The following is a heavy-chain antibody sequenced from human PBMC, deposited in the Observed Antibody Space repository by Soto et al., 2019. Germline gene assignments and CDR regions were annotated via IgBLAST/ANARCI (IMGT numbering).Heavy chain of an antibody. D-gene: IGHD2-15*01. CDR1: GYSFTSYW. V-gene: IGHV5-10-1*01. CDR2: IDSSDSYT. CDR3: ARNSGVVVAAVYGMDV. J-gene: IGHJ6*02. Sequence: GESLKISCKGSGYSFTSYWISWVRQMPGKGLEWMGRIDSSDSYTNYSPSFQGHVTISADKSISTAYLQWSSLKASDTAMYYCARNSGVVVAAVYGMDVWGQGTTVTVSS.